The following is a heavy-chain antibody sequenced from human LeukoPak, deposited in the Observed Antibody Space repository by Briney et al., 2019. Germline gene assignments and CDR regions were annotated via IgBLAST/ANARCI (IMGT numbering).Heavy chain of an antibody. CDR3: SRKGQSDDYGKPA. V-gene: IGHV3-30*03. Sequence: PGRSLRLSCAASGFTFSSYGMHWVRQAPGKGLEWVAVISYDGSNKYYADSVKGRFTISRDNSKNTLYLQMNSLRADDTAVYYCSRKGQSDDYGKPAWGQGTLVTVSS. CDR1: GFTFSSYG. D-gene: IGHD4-17*01. CDR2: ISYDGSNK. J-gene: IGHJ5*02.